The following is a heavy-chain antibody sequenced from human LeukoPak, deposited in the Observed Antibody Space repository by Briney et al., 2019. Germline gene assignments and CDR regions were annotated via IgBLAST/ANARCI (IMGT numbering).Heavy chain of an antibody. CDR2: ISWNSGSM. CDR3: AKGSRSSGWLHFDY. CDR1: GFTFDDYA. V-gene: IGHV3-9*01. J-gene: IGHJ4*02. Sequence: GRSLRLSCAASGFTFDDYAMHWVRQAPGKGLEWVSGISWNSGSMGYADSVKGRFTISRDNAKNSLYLQMNSLRAEDTALYYCAKGSRSSGWLHFDYWGQGTLVTVSS. D-gene: IGHD6-19*01.